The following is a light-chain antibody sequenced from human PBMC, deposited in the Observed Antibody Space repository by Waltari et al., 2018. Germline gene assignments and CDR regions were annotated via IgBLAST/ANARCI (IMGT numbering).Light chain of an antibody. J-gene: IGLJ3*02. CDR1: SGHSSNI. V-gene: IGLV4-69*01. CDR2: VNSDGSH. Sequence: QLVLTQSPSASASLGASVKLTCTLDSGHSSNIIAWLQQQPEKGPRYLMKVNSDGSHSKGDEIPDRFAGSSSGAARYLTSSILQSEDEADYYCQTGGHGTWVFGGGTKLTVL. CDR3: QTGGHGTWV.